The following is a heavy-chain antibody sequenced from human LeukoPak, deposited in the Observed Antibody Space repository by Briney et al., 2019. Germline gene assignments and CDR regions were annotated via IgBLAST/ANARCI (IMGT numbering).Heavy chain of an antibody. CDR1: GYSFTSYW. CDR3: ASVEGRGAKHWVFYYYGIDV. D-gene: IGHD4/OR15-4a*01. CDR2: IYPGASNT. J-gene: IGHJ6*02. V-gene: IGHV5-51*04. Sequence: GGSLKISCQCPGYSFTSYWIGWVRQMPGKGMEWIGIIYPGASNTRYSPSLQGPVTISADKPISTAYLQWSSLKASDTAMYYGASVEGRGAKHWVFYYYGIDVRGQGTTVTASS.